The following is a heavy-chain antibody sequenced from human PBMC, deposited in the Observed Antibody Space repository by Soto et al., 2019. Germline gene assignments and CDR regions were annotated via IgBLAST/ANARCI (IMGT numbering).Heavy chain of an antibody. Sequence: ASVKVSCKASGGTFSSYAISWVRQAPGQGLEWMGGIIPIFGTANYAQKFQGRVTITADESTSTAYMELSSLRSEDTAVYYCARDRRIRIAVAGTLGYWGQGTLVTVSS. CDR2: IIPIFGTA. V-gene: IGHV1-69*13. J-gene: IGHJ4*02. CDR1: GGTFSSYA. D-gene: IGHD6-19*01. CDR3: ARDRRIRIAVAGTLGY.